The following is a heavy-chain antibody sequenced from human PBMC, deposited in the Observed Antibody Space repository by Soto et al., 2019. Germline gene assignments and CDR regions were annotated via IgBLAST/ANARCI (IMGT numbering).Heavy chain of an antibody. CDR2: ISPGSRYP. CDR1: GFTFGDSY. D-gene: IGHD2-15*01. Sequence: GGSLRLSCAGSGFTFGDSYMSWIRQAPGKGLEWLSYISPGSRYPAYADSVKGRFTISRDNAKRSLYLQMMSLTAEDTAIYYCVRGGGRGLFDPWGPGTMVTVSS. V-gene: IGHV3-11*06. CDR3: VRGGGRGLFDP. J-gene: IGHJ5*02.